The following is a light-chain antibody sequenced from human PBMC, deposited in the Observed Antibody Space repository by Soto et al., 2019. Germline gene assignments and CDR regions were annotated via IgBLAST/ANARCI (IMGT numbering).Light chain of an antibody. CDR1: NIGSKS. CDR3: QVWESNGDYWV. Sequence: SYVLTQPPSVSVAPGQTASLTCGGSNIGSKSVHWYHQRPGQAPVLVVSDDSDRPSGIPDRFSGSNSGNTATLTISRVEAGDEADYFCQVWESNGDYWVFGGGTKLTVL. V-gene: IGLV3-21*02. CDR2: DDS. J-gene: IGLJ3*02.